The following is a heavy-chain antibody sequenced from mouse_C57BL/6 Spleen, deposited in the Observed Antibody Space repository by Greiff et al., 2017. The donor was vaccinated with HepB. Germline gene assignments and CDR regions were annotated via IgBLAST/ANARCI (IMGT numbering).Heavy chain of an antibody. D-gene: IGHD1-1*01. Sequence: EVQGVESGGGLVQPGGSLKLSCAASGFTFSDYYMYWVRQTPEKRLEWVAYISNGGGSIYYPDTVKGRFTISRDNAKNTLYLQMSRLKSEDTAMYYCARPYYYGSSLPWFAYWGQGTLVTVSA. CDR3: ARPYYYGSSLPWFAY. CDR2: ISNGGGSI. J-gene: IGHJ3*01. V-gene: IGHV5-12*01. CDR1: GFTFSDYY.